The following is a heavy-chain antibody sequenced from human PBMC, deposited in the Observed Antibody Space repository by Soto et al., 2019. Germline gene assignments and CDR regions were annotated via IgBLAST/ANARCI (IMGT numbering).Heavy chain of an antibody. Sequence: QVPLVQSGAEVKKPGASVKVSCKASGYTFTSYDINWVRQATGQGLEWMGWMNPNSGNTGYAQKFQGRVTMTRNTSISTAYMELSSLRSEDTAVYYCARADYYDSSGPLGGWFDPWGQGTLVTVSS. CDR1: GYTFTSYD. CDR2: MNPNSGNT. D-gene: IGHD3-22*01. CDR3: ARADYYDSSGPLGGWFDP. J-gene: IGHJ5*02. V-gene: IGHV1-8*01.